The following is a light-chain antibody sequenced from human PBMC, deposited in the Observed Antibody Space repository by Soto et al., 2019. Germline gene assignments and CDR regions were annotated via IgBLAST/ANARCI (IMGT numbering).Light chain of an antibody. J-gene: IGLJ1*01. Sequence: QSALTQPASVSGSPGQSITISCTGTSSDVGGYNYVSWYQQNPGKAPKFMIYDVSNRPSGVSNRFSGSKSGNTASLTISELQAEDEADYYSCSYTTSNNRQIVFGTGTKVTVL. V-gene: IGLV2-14*01. CDR1: SSDVGGYNY. CDR2: DVS. CDR3: CSYTTSNNRQIV.